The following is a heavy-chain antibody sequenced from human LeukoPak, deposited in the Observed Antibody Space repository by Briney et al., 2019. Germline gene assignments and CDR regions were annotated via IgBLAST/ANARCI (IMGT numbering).Heavy chain of an antibody. J-gene: IGHJ6*02. CDR1: GGSFSGYY. CDR3: ASTGKWIQLWPYYYYGMDA. CDR2: INHSGST. Sequence: TSETLSLTCAVYGGSFSGYYWSWIRQPPGKGLEWIGEINHSGSTNYNPSLKSRVTISVDTSKNQFSLKLSSVTAADTAVYYCASTGKWIQLWPYYYYGMDAWGQGTTVTVSS. D-gene: IGHD5-18*01. V-gene: IGHV4-34*01.